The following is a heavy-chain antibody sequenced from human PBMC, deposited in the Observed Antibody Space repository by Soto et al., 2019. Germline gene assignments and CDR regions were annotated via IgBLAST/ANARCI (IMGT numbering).Heavy chain of an antibody. J-gene: IGHJ4*02. CDR1: GGSISSGGYS. V-gene: IGHV4-30-2*01. CDR3: ARGGLLPDY. D-gene: IGHD6-19*01. CDR2: ISNSGST. Sequence: PSETLSLTCAVSGGSISSGGYSWSWIRQPPGKGLEWIGHISNSGSTYYSPSLKSRVTISVDRSKNQFSLKLSSVTAADTAVYYCARGGLLPDYWGQGTLVTVSS.